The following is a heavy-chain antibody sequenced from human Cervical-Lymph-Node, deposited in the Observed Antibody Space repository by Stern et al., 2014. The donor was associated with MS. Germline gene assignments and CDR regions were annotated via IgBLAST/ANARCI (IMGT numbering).Heavy chain of an antibody. CDR1: GGSISSYY. CDR2: IYYSGST. CDR3: ARDGWFGELSLDY. J-gene: IGHJ4*02. D-gene: IGHD3-10*01. V-gene: IGHV4-59*01. Sequence: QLQLQESGPGLVKPSETLSLTCTVSGGSISSYYWSWIRQPPGKGLEWIGYIYYSGSTNYNPSLKSRVTISVDTSKNQFSLKLSSVTAADTAVYYCARDGWFGELSLDYWGQGTLVTVSS.